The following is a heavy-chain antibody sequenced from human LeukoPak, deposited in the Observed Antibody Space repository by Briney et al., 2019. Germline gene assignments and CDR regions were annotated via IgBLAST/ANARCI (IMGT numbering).Heavy chain of an antibody. D-gene: IGHD3-22*01. CDR3: ARESPGGYYDSSGSKPYYFDY. Sequence: PGRSLRLSCAASGFTFSSYAMHWVRQAPGKGLEWVAVISYAGSNKYYADSVKGRFTISRDNSKNTLYLQMNSLRAEDTAVYYCARESPGGYYDSSGSKPYYFDYWGQGTLVTVSS. V-gene: IGHV3-30-3*01. CDR2: ISYAGSNK. CDR1: GFTFSSYA. J-gene: IGHJ4*02.